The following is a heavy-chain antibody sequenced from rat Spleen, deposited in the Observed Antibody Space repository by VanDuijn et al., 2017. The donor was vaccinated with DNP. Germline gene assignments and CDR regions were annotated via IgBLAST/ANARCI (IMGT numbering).Heavy chain of an antibody. CDR2: ISYDGGST. CDR1: GFTFSDYY. Sequence: EVQLVESGGGLVQPGRSLKLSCAASGFTFSDYYMAWVRQAPTKGLEWVASISYDGGSTYYRDSVKGRFTISRDNAKSSLYLQMDSLRSEDTATYYCTTNSHWELGDDYWGQGVMVTVSS. CDR3: TTNSHWELGDDY. D-gene: IGHD5-1*01. J-gene: IGHJ2*01. V-gene: IGHV5-20*01.